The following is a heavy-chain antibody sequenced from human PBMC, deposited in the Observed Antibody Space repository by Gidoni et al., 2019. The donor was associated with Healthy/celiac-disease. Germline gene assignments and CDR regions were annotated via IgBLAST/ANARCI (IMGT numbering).Heavy chain of an antibody. J-gene: IGHJ3*02. D-gene: IGHD1-1*01. V-gene: IGHV3-48*01. CDR3: ARALLPTIYDLDAFDI. CDR1: GFTFSSYS. CDR2: ISSSSSTI. Sequence: EVQLVESGGGLVQPGGSLRLSCAASGFTFSSYSMNWVRQAPGKGLEWVSYISSSSSTIYYADSVKGRFTISRDNAKNSLYLQMNSLRAEDTAVYYCARALLPTIYDLDAFDIWGQGTMVTVSS.